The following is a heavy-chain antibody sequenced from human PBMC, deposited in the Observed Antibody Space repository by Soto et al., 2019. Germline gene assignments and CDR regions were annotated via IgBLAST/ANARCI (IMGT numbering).Heavy chain of an antibody. CDR1: GYTFTSYG. J-gene: IGHJ4*02. V-gene: IGHV1-18*01. Sequence: QVQLVQSGAEVKKPGASVKVSCKASGYTFTSYGISWVRQAPGQGLEWMGWISAYNGNTNYAQKLQGRVTMTTATSTAPAYMELWSLRSDDTAVYFCACGVGWGPLDYWGQGTLVTVSS. D-gene: IGHD3-16*01. CDR2: ISAYNGNT. CDR3: ACGVGWGPLDY.